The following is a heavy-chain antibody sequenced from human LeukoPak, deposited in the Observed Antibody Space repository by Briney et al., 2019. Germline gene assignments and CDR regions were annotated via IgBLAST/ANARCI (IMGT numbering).Heavy chain of an antibody. V-gene: IGHV4-39*01. CDR2: IYYGGST. CDR3: ARHYSSRRQGFDY. D-gene: IGHD6-19*01. J-gene: IGHJ4*02. CDR1: GCSISSTSYY. Sequence: SETLSLTCTASGCSISSTSYYWGWIGQPPGKGLEWIGSIYYGGSTYYNPSLKSRVTISVDTSKNHFSLKLISVTAADTAVYYCARHYSSRRQGFDYWGQGTLVTVSS.